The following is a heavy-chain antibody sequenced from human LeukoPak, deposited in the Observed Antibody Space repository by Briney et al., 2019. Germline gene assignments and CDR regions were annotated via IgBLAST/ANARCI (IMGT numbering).Heavy chain of an antibody. Sequence: GGSLRLSCAASGFTFSNYWMSWVRQAPGKGLEWVANIKQDGGLIYYVDSVKGRFTISRDNARNSLYLQMNSLRAEDTAVYYCARLTVSTYYSDCWGQGTLVTVSS. CDR2: IKQDGGLI. J-gene: IGHJ4*02. D-gene: IGHD4-11*01. CDR1: GFTFSNYW. V-gene: IGHV3-7*01. CDR3: ARLTVSTYYSDC.